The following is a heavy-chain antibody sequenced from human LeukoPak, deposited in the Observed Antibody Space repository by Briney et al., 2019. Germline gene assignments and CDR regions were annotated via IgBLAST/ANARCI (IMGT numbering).Heavy chain of an antibody. V-gene: IGHV4-39*01. CDR2: IYYSGST. CDR1: VGSISSSSYY. CDR3: ARHDPSGTILPNWFDP. J-gene: IGHJ5*02. Sequence: SETLSLTCTVSVGSISSSSYYWGWIRQPPGKGLEWIGSIYYSGSTYYNPSLKSRVTIPVVPSKDQSSLKLSSVAAADTAVYYCARHDPSGTILPNWFDPWGQGTRVSVPS. D-gene: IGHD1-7*01.